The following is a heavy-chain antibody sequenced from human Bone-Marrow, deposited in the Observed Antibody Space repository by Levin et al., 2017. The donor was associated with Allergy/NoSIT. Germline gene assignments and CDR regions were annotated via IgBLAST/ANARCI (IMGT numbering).Heavy chain of an antibody. Sequence: ASVKVSCKASGYTFTSYAISWVRQAPGQGLEWMGWISGYNGDTNYAQKLQGRVTVTTDTSTGTAYMDLWSLRSDDTAVYYCARVGAGLRGYDLDFWGQGTLVTVSS. J-gene: IGHJ4*02. CDR1: GYTFTSYA. V-gene: IGHV1-18*01. D-gene: IGHD5-12*01. CDR2: ISGYNGDT. CDR3: ARVGAGLRGYDLDF.